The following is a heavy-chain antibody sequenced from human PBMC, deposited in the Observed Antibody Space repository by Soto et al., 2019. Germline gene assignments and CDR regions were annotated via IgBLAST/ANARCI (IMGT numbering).Heavy chain of an antibody. CDR2: IYYSGST. V-gene: IGHV4-59*08. CDR1: GGSISSYY. J-gene: IGHJ5*02. CDR3: ARYYYYGSGSWFDP. D-gene: IGHD3-10*01. Sequence: PSETLSLTCTVSGGSISSYYWSWIRQPPGKGLEWIGYIYYSGSTNYNPSLKSRVTISVDTSKNQFSLKLSSVTAADTAVYYCARYYYYGSGSWFDPWGQGTXVTVSS.